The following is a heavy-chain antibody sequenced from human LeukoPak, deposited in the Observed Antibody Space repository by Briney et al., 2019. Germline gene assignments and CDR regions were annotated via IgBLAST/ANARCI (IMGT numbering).Heavy chain of an antibody. CDR1: GFTFSSYW. CDR2: ISSSGSTI. J-gene: IGHJ4*02. Sequence: GGSLRLSCAASGFTFSSYWMTWVRQAPGKGLEWVSYISSSGSTIYYADSVKGRFTISRDNAKNSLYLQMNSLRAEDTAVYYCARDRRGPITGDLDYWGQGTLVTVSS. D-gene: IGHD1-14*01. V-gene: IGHV3-48*04. CDR3: ARDRRGPITGDLDY.